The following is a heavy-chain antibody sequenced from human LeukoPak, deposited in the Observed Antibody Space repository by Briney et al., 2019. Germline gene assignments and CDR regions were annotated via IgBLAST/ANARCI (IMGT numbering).Heavy chain of an antibody. J-gene: IGHJ6*03. Sequence: AAVTVFCPGSGYTFTGYYMHLVGQALGQGLEWMGWINPNRSRTNYAQKFQGRLTMPRETPISTAYMELSRLTSDDTAVYYCARHNAVEMATQGDYYYYMDVWGKGNTVRVS. D-gene: IGHD5-24*01. CDR3: ARHNAVEMATQGDYYYYMDV. CDR2: INPNRSRT. CDR1: GYTFTGYY. V-gene: IGHV1-2*02.